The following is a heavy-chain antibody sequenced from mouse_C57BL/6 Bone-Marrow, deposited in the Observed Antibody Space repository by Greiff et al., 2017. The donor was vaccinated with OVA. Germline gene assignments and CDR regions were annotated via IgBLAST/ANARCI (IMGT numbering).Heavy chain of an antibody. Sequence: EVKLQESGGGLVQPKGSLKLSCAASGFSFNTYAMNWVRQAPGKGLEWVARIRSKSNNYATYYADSVKDRFTISRDDSESMLYLQMNNLKTEDTAMYYCVRPADSSGPWFAYWGQGTLVTVSA. V-gene: IGHV10-1*01. CDR2: IRSKSNNYAT. D-gene: IGHD3-2*02. CDR3: VRPADSSGPWFAY. J-gene: IGHJ3*01. CDR1: GFSFNTYA.